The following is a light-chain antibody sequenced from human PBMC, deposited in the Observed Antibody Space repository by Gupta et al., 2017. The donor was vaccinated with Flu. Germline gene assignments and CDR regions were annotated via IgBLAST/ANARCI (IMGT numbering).Light chain of an antibody. Sequence: SSDVGGYNYVSWYHQHTGKAPQLMIYDVSSRPSRVSNRFSGSKSGNTTSLTISELQAEDEADYYCSSYTSSSSWVFGGGTKLTVL. J-gene: IGLJ3*02. CDR1: SSDVGGYNY. CDR3: SSYTSSSSWV. V-gene: IGLV2-14*04. CDR2: DVS.